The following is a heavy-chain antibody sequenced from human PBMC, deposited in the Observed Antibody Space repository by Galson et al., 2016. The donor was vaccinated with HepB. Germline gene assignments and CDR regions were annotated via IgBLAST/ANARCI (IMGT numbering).Heavy chain of an antibody. CDR1: GFTFSTYS. Sequence: SLRLSCAASGFTFSTYSLNWVRQAPGKGLEWVAYIIGDSTTISYADSVKGRFTISRDNVKNSLYLQMNSLRAEDTAVYYCAKDRDSNWYEKYFQHWGQGTLVTVSS. CDR3: AKDRDSNWYEKYFQH. J-gene: IGHJ1*01. D-gene: IGHD6-13*01. CDR2: IIGDSTTI. V-gene: IGHV3-48*01.